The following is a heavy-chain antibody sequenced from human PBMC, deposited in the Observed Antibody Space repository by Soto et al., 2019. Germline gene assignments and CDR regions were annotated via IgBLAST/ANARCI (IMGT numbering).Heavy chain of an antibody. CDR3: AKGQRYSSGPFDY. J-gene: IGHJ4*02. CDR1: GFTFSGHA. CDR2: FSGTGGST. Sequence: GGSLRLSCAASGFTFSGHAMTWVRQAPGKGLEWVSTFSGTGGSTYYADSVKGRFAISRDDSKNTLYLQMNSLRAEDTAVYYCAKGQRYSSGPFDYWGQGSLVTVSS. D-gene: IGHD6-19*01. V-gene: IGHV3-23*01.